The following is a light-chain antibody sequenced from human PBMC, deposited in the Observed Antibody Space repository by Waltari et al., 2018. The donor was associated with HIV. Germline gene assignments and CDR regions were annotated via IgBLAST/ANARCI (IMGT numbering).Light chain of an antibody. CDR3: QLWDTSSDHPAF. V-gene: IGLV3-21*02. J-gene: IGLJ2*01. CDR2: DYT. Sequence: SDVLTQSPSVSVAPGQTAKISCWGHNIEHKGVHSYQQKPGQAPVLVIYDYTDRPAGIPERFSGSSSGNTATLTVSMVEAGDEADYYCQLWDTSSDHPAFFGGGTKLTV. CDR1: NIEHKG.